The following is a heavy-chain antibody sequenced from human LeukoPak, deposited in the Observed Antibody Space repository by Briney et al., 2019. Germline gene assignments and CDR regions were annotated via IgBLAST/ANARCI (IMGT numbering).Heavy chain of an antibody. CDR3: ASQIAVAGYFDY. D-gene: IGHD6-19*01. Sequence: TSETLSLTCTVSGGSISSGGYYWSWIRQHPGKGLEWIGYIYYSGSTYYNPSLKSRVTISVDTSKNQFSLKLSSVTAADTAVYYCASQIAVAGYFDYWGQGTLVTVSS. CDR2: IYYSGST. J-gene: IGHJ4*02. CDR1: GGSISSGGYY. V-gene: IGHV4-31*03.